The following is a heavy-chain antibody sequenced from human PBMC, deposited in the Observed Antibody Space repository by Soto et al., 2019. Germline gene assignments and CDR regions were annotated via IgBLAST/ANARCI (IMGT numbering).Heavy chain of an antibody. D-gene: IGHD2-15*01. CDR3: AKVVVVGFGYFQH. CDR1: GFTFKNYA. CDR2: IGGSGSGA. V-gene: IGHV3-23*01. J-gene: IGHJ1*01. Sequence: EVQLLESGGGLVQPGGSLRLSCAASGFTFKNYAMTWVRQAPGTGMEWVSSIGGSGSGAHYADSVKGRFTVSRDDSKNTLYLQMNSLRAEDTAVYYCAKVVVVGFGYFQHWGQGTLVTVSS.